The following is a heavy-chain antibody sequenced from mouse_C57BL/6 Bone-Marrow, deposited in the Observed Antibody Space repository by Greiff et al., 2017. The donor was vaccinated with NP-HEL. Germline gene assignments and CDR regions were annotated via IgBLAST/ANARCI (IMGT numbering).Heavy chain of an antibody. CDR1: GFTFSSYG. J-gene: IGHJ3*01. CDR2: ISSGGSYT. CDR3: ARQRWLLLLAY. D-gene: IGHD2-3*01. Sequence: VQLKESGGDLVKPGGSLKLSCAASGFTFSSYGMSWVRQTPDKRLEWVATISSGGSYTYYPDSVKGRFTISRDNAKNTLYLQMSSLKSEDTAMYYCARQRWLLLLAYWGQGTLVTVSA. V-gene: IGHV5-6*01.